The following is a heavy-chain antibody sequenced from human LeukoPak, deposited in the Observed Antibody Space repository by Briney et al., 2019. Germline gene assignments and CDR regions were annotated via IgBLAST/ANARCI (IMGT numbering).Heavy chain of an antibody. V-gene: IGHV1-2*02. J-gene: IGHJ4*02. CDR2: INPNSGGT. CDR1: GYTFTDHL. Sequence: ASVKVSCKASGYTFTDHLLHWVRQAPGQGLEWLGWINPNSGGTNYAQRFQGRVTMARDTSISTAYMDLSRLRSDDTALYYCARDSGEVPDYWGQGTLVTVSS. D-gene: IGHD3-10*01. CDR3: ARDSGEVPDY.